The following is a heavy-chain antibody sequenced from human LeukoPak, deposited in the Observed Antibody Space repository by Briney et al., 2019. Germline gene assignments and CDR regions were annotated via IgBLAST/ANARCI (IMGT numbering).Heavy chain of an antibody. V-gene: IGHV3-23*01. CDR2: ISGSGNST. J-gene: IGHJ4*02. D-gene: IGHD3-3*01. CDR1: GFTFNNYA. CDR3: AKDFWSGYYPKY. Sequence: GGSLRLSCAASGFTFNNYAMIWVRQAPGKGLEWVSVISGSGNSTHYADSVKGRFTISRDNSKNTLYLQMNSLRAEDTAVYYCAKDFWSGYYPKYWGQGTLVTVSS.